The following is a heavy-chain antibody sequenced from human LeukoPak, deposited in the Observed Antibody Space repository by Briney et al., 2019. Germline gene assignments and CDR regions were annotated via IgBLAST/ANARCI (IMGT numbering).Heavy chain of an antibody. CDR1: GFTFSSYN. Sequence: GGSLRLSCAASGFTFSSYNMNWVRQAPGKGLEWVSSITSSSTYIYYTDSAKGRFTISRDDAKNSLYLQMSSLRAEDTAVYYCARDYGDFLEYFDPWGQGTLVTVSS. CDR2: ITSSSTYI. D-gene: IGHD4-17*01. CDR3: ARDYGDFLEYFDP. V-gene: IGHV3-21*01. J-gene: IGHJ5*02.